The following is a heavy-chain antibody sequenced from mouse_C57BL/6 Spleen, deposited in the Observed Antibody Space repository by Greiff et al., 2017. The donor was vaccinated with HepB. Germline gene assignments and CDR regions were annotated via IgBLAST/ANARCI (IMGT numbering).Heavy chain of an antibody. CDR2: IWRGGST. V-gene: IGHV2-5*01. Sequence: VKLVESGPGLVQPSQSLSITCTVSGFSLTSYGVHWVRQSPGKGLEWLGVIWRGGSTDYNAAFMSRLSITKDNSKSQVFSKMNSLQADDTAIYYCAKGHYYGRAMDYWGQGTSVTVSS. CDR3: AKGHYYGRAMDY. D-gene: IGHD1-1*01. CDR1: GFSLTSYG. J-gene: IGHJ4*01.